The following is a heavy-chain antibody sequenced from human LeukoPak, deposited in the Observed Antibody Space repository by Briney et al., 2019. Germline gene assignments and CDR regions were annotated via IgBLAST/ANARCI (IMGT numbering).Heavy chain of an antibody. CDR2: ISSSGSTI. CDR3: ARLFIGGLDIVVVTVQDV. J-gene: IGHJ6*02. Sequence: GGSLRLSCAASGFTFSSYEMNWVRQAPGKGLEWVSYISSSGSTIYYADSVEGRFTISRDNAKNSLYLQMNSLRAEDTAVYYCARLFIGGLDIVVVTVQDVWGQGTTVTVSS. V-gene: IGHV3-48*03. CDR1: GFTFSSYE. D-gene: IGHD2-21*02.